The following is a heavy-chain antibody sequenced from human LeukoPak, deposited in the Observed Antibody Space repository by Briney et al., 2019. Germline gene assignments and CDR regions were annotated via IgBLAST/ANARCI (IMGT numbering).Heavy chain of an antibody. CDR2: ISGYNGNT. Sequence: ASVKVSCKASGYTFKSYGINWVRQAPGQGLEWMGWISGYNGNTNYAQKFQGRVTMTTDTSTNTAYMELRSLRSDDTAVYYCARDMYYSSSFAPPTFDYWGQGTLVTVSS. D-gene: IGHD6-13*01. V-gene: IGHV1-18*01. CDR3: ARDMYYSSSFAPPTFDY. CDR1: GYTFKSYG. J-gene: IGHJ4*02.